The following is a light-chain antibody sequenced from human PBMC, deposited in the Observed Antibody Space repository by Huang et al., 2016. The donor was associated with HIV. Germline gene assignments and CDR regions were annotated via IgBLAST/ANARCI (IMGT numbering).Light chain of an antibody. Sequence: EIVLTQSPGTLSLSLGERVTLSCRASQSLNSNYLAWYQQKPGQPPRLLIYAAFSRATGVPDNFSGGGSGTNFTLTISRLEPEHFAIYYCQHYGNSPITFGQGTRLEIK. V-gene: IGKV3-20*01. CDR1: QSLNSNY. CDR2: AAF. CDR3: QHYGNSPIT. J-gene: IGKJ5*01.